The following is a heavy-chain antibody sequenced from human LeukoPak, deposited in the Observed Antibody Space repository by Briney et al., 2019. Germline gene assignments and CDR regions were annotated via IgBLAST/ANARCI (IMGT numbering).Heavy chain of an antibody. V-gene: IGHV4-39*01. D-gene: IGHD3/OR15-3a*01. J-gene: IGHJ2*01. CDR3: ARQSEWGPGTGDWYFDL. Sequence: SETLSLTCTVSGGSISSSSYYWGWIRQPPGKGLEWIGSIYYSGSPYYNPSRKSRVTISVDTSKNQFSLKLSSVTAADTAVYYCARQSEWGPGTGDWYFDLWGRGTLVTVSS. CDR2: IYYSGSP. CDR1: GGSISSSSYY.